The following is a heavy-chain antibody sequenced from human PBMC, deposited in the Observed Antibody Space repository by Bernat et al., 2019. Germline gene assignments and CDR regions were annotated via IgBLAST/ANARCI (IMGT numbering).Heavy chain of an antibody. CDR2: IRNRANSHTT. Sequence: EVQLVESGGGLVQPGGSLRLSCAASGFIFSDHYMDWVRQAPGKGLEWVGRIRNRANSHTTEYAASVKGRFIISRDDSKNSLYLQMNSLKTEETAVYYCARGPPCSGGTCFDYWGQGTLVTVSS. J-gene: IGHJ4*02. CDR3: ARGPPCSGGTCFDY. V-gene: IGHV3-72*01. CDR1: GFIFSDHY. D-gene: IGHD2-15*01.